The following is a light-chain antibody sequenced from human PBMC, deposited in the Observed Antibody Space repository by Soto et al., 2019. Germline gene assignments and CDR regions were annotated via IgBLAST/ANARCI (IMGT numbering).Light chain of an antibody. Sequence: EIVLTQSPGTLSLSPGERATLSCRASQSVSSSSLAWYQQKPGQAPRLLIYGASSRATGIPDRFSGSGSGTDFTLTISRLDPEDFAVYYCQQYGSSPSTFGQGTRLEIK. CDR1: QSVSSSS. CDR2: GAS. CDR3: QQYGSSPST. V-gene: IGKV3-20*01. J-gene: IGKJ5*01.